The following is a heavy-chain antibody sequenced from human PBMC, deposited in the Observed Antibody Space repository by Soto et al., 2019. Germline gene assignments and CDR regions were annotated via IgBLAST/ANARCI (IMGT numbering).Heavy chain of an antibody. CDR2: INSDGSSI. V-gene: IGHV3-74*01. CDR3: ARGGSYPFDY. D-gene: IGHD1-26*01. CDR1: GFTFSNYW. J-gene: IGHJ4*02. Sequence: GESLKISCAASGFTFSNYWMHWVRQAPGKGLVWVSRINSDGSSISYADSVKGRFTISRDNAKNTLYLQMNTLRAEDTAVYYCARGGSYPFDYWGQGTLVTVSS.